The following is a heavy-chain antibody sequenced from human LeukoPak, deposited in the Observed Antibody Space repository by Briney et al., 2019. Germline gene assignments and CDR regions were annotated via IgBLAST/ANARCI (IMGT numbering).Heavy chain of an antibody. CDR1: GGSFSGYY. CDR3: ARGHYDFWSGYYRAQPRHYYFDY. J-gene: IGHJ4*02. Sequence: PSETLSLTCAVYGGSFSGYYWSWIRQPPGKGLEWIGEINHSGSTNYNPSLKSRVTISVDTSKNQFSLKLSSVTAADTAVYYCARGHYDFWSGYYRAQPRHYYFDYWGQGTLVTVSS. V-gene: IGHV4-34*01. CDR2: INHSGST. D-gene: IGHD3-3*01.